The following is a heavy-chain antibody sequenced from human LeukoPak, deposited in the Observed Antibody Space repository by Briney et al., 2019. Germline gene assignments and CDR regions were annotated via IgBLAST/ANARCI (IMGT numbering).Heavy chain of an antibody. D-gene: IGHD2/OR15-2a*01. Sequence: SETLSLTCTVSGGSISSYYLNWLRQSPGKGLEWIGYIFYSGSTNYNPSLKCRVTISIDMPKNQFSLTVRSVTAADTAVYYCARSFSWVKGSFDPWCQGNRVIVSA. V-gene: IGHV4-59*01. CDR2: IFYSGST. J-gene: IGHJ5*02. CDR1: GGSISSYY. CDR3: ARSFSWVKGSFDP.